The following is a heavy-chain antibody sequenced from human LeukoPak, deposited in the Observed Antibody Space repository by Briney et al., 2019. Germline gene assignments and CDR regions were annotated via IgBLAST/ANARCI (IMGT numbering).Heavy chain of an antibody. CDR3: ARGLDNSYYDFWSGPVGFDY. V-gene: IGHV4-39*01. J-gene: IGHJ4*02. CDR1: GDSISSSAHY. Sequence: SETLSLTCTVSGDSISSSAHYWGWIRQPPGKGLEWIGSIYYGGSTYYNPSLKSRVTISVDTSKNQFSLKLSSVTAADTAVYYCARGLDNSYYDFWSGPVGFDYWGQGTLVTVSS. CDR2: IYYGGST. D-gene: IGHD3-3*01.